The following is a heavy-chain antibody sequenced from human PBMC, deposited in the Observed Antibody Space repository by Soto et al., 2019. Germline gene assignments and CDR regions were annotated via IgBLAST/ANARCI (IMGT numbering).Heavy chain of an antibody. CDR2: IYYSGST. Sequence: SETLSLTCTVSGGSIRSYYWSWIRQPPGKGLEWIGYIYYSGSTNYNPSLKSRVTISVDTSKNQFSLKLSSVTAADTAVYYCARSERSIAVANYYYYYGMDVWGQGTTVTVSS. J-gene: IGHJ6*02. CDR3: ARSERSIAVANYYYYYGMDV. V-gene: IGHV4-59*01. CDR1: GGSIRSYY. D-gene: IGHD6-19*01.